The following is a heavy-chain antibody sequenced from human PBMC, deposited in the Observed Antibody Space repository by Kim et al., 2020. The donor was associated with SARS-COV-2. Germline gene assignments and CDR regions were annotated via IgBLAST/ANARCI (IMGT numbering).Heavy chain of an antibody. CDR3: AKDWIDGNSDY. D-gene: IGHD2-2*03. V-gene: IGHV3-23*01. J-gene: IGHJ4*02. Sequence: GGSLRLSCSASGFTFSSLAMSWVRQAEGKGLEWVSAIDSSGVKVTYAAAVKGRFTVSRDNSRNTLFLHITALRVEDTAVYYCAKDWIDGNSDYWGQGTLVTVSS. CDR2: IDSSGVKV. CDR1: GFTFSSLA.